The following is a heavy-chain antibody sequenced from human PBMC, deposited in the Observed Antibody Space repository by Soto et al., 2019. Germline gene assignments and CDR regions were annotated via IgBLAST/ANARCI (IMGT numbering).Heavy chain of an antibody. J-gene: IGHJ5*02. CDR1: GGSINTGGYY. V-gene: IGHV4-31*03. D-gene: IGHD2-15*01. CDR3: ARRLADTPETFCNWFAP. CDR2: IFYTGTA. Sequence: QVQLQESGPGLVKPSQTLSLTCTVSGGSINTGGYYWGWIRHLPGEGLEWIGHIFYTGTAYYNPSLRSRVTVSIDTSATQFSLNMYAVTAEDTAMYYCARRLADTPETFCNWFAPWGQGILVTVSS.